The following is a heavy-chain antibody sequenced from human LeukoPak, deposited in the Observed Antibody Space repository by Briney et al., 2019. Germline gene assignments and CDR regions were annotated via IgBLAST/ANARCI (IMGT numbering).Heavy chain of an antibody. V-gene: IGHV1-8*01. CDR2: MNPNSGNT. CDR3: AITSPLRGYAGPGAFDI. CDR1: GYTFTSYD. D-gene: IGHD5-12*01. J-gene: IGHJ3*02. Sequence: ASVKVSCKASGYTFTSYDINWVRQATGQGLEWMGWMNPNSGNTGYAQKFQGRVTMTRNTSISTAYMELSSLRSEDTAVYYCAITSPLRGYAGPGAFDIWGQGTMVTVSS.